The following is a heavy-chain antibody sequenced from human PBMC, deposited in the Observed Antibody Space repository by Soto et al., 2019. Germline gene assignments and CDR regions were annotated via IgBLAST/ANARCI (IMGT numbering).Heavy chain of an antibody. CDR2: ISYDGSTK. V-gene: IGHV3-30-3*01. CDR1: GFTFRSYA. CDR3: ARDGRTATTLPHGGLDQ. J-gene: IGHJ4*02. Sequence: QVQLMESGGGVVQPGGSLRLSCAASGFTFRSYAIHWVRQAPGKGLEWVAIISYDGSTKFYTDSVKGRFTISRDNSNNTLYLQMTRLRSEDTAIYYCARDGRTATTLPHGGLDQWGQGTLVTVSS. D-gene: IGHD3-16*01.